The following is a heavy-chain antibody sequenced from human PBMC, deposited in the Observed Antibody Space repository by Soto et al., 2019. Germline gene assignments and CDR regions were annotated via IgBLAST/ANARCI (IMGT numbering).Heavy chain of an antibody. CDR3: ARVTGGSYYDY. J-gene: IGHJ4*02. V-gene: IGHV4-61*08. CDR2: IYYSGST. Sequence: SVGLCGRRIRQPAGKGLEWIGYIYYSGSTNYNPSLKSRVTISVDTSKNQFSLKLSSVTAADTAVYYCARVTGGSYYDYSGQGTLVTVSS. CDR1: SVGLC. D-gene: IGHD1-26*01.